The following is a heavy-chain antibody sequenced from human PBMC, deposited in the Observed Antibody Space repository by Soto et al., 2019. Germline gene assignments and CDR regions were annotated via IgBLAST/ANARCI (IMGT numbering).Heavy chain of an antibody. CDR3: AKGNSWSPALVLDI. CDR2: AYYGGNT. Sequence: SETLSLTCTVSGDSISSYYWSWIRQPPGKGLEWIGYAYYGGNTNYNPSLKSRVTISVDTSKSQFALKLNSVTVADTAVYYCAKGNSWSPALVLDIWGQGTMVTVSS. J-gene: IGHJ3*02. D-gene: IGHD1-7*01. V-gene: IGHV4-59*08. CDR1: GDSISSYY.